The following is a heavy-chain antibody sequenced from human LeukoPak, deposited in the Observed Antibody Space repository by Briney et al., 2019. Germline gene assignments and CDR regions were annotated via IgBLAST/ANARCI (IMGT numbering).Heavy chain of an antibody. CDR2: MSPNSGDT. Sequence: ASVKVSCKASGYTFTSYDFNWVRQATGQRPEWMGWMSPNSGDTGYAQKFQDRVTMTRNTSISTAYMELSSLRSDDTAVYYCARGPPNWGYDYWGAGTLVTVSS. D-gene: IGHD7-27*01. V-gene: IGHV1-8*01. CDR3: ARGPPNWGYDY. CDR1: GYTFTSYD. J-gene: IGHJ4*02.